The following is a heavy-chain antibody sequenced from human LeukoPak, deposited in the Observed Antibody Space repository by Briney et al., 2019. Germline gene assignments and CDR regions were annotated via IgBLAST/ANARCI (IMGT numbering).Heavy chain of an antibody. CDR1: GFTFSSYA. V-gene: IGHV3-23*01. Sequence: GGSLRLSCAASGFTFSSYAMSWVRQAPGKGLEWVSAISGSGGSTYYADSGKGRFTISRDNSKNTMSLQMNSLRAEDTAVYYCARNGGNWVSYFDYWGQGTLVTVSS. J-gene: IGHJ4*02. CDR2: ISGSGGST. D-gene: IGHD4-23*01. CDR3: ARNGGNWVSYFDY.